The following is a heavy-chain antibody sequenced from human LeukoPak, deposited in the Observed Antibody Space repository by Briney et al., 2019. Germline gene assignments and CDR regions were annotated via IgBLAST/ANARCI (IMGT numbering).Heavy chain of an antibody. J-gene: IGHJ4*02. V-gene: IGHV1-69*05. CDR2: IIPIFGTA. CDR3: ARGGLGYCSSTSCYTPDY. D-gene: IGHD2-2*02. Sequence: GASVKVSCKASGGTFSSYAISWVRQAPGQGLEWMGRIIPIFGTANYAQKFQGRVTITTDESTSTAYMELSSLRSEDTAVYYCARGGLGYCSSTSCYTPDYWGQGTLVTVSS. CDR1: GGTFSSYA.